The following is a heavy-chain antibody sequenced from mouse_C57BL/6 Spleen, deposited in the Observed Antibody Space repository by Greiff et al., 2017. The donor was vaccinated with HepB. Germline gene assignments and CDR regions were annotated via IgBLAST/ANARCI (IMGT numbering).Heavy chain of an antibody. CDR2: INYDGSST. J-gene: IGHJ2*01. V-gene: IGHV5-16*01. CDR1: GFTFSDYY. Sequence: EVQLVESEGGLVQPGSSMKLSCTASGFTFSDYYMAWVRQVPEKGLEWVANINYDGSSTYYLDSLKSRFIISRDNAKNILYLQMSSLKSEDTATYYCAREGWFFDYWGQGTTLTVSS. D-gene: IGHD2-3*01. CDR3: AREGWFFDY.